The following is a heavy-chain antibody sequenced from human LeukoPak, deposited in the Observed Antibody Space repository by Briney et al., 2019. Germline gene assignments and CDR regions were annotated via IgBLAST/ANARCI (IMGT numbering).Heavy chain of an antibody. CDR2: ISGSGGST. Sequence: GGSLRLSCAASGFTFSSYDMSWVRQAPGKGLEWVSAISGSGGSTYYADSVKGRFTISRDNSKNTLYLQMNSLGAEDTAVYYCAKSGSYSEHYYYYGMDVRGQGTTVTVSS. J-gene: IGHJ6*02. V-gene: IGHV3-23*01. CDR3: AKSGSYSEHYYYYGMDV. CDR1: GFTFSSYD. D-gene: IGHD1-26*01.